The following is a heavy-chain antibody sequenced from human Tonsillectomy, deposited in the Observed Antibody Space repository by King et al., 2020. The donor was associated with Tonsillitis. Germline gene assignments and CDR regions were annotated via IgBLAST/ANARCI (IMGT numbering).Heavy chain of an antibody. Sequence: VQLVESGGGVVQPGRSLRLSCAASGFTFSSFGMHWVRQAPGKGLEWVAVISYDGRNKYYADSVKGRFTISRDNSKNTLYLQMNSLRADDTAVFYCAKDWGSTWSLDWGQGTLVTVSS. D-gene: IGHD6-13*01. V-gene: IGHV3-30*18. CDR1: GFTFSSFG. CDR3: AKDWGSTWSLD. J-gene: IGHJ4*02. CDR2: ISYDGRNK.